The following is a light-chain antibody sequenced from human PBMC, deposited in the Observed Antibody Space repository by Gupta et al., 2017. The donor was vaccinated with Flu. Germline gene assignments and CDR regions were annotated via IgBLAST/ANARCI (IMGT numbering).Light chain of an antibody. CDR3: STSTRSSTHVV. CDR2: YVS. CDR1: SSDIGSYNH. J-gene: IGLJ2*01. Sequence: QSALTQPASVSGFPGQSVTISCTGTSSDIGSYNHVSWYQQHPGRAPKLMIYYVSNRPSWVADRFFCAKSSDTASLITIGRQADEDEADHCSTSTRSSTHVVFGTGTKLTVL. V-gene: IGLV2-14*01.